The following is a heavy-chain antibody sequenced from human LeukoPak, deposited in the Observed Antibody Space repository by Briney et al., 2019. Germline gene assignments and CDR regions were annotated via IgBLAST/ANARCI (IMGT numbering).Heavy chain of an antibody. CDR1: GGTFSSYA. V-gene: IGHV1-69*04. D-gene: IGHD5-18*01. CDR2: IIPILGIA. CDR3: ARGGADTAMVYYYFDC. J-gene: IGHJ4*02. Sequence: ASVKVSCKASGGTFSSYAISWVRQAPGQGLEWMGRIIPILGIANYAQKFQGRVTITADKSTSTAYMELSSLRSEDTAVYYCARGGADTAMVYYYFDCWGQGTLVTVSS.